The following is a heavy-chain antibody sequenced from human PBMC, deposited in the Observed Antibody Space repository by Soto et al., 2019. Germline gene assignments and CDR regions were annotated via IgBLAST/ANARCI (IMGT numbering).Heavy chain of an antibody. CDR2: ISSSSSYI. Sequence: EVQLVESGGGLVKPGGSLRLSCAASGFTFSSYSMNWVRQAPGKGLEWVSSISSSSSYIYYADSVKGRFTSSRDNAKNSLYLQMNRLRAEDTAVYYCARGCYDFWSGSLYYYYGMDVWGQGTTVPVSS. CDR1: GFTFSSYS. J-gene: IGHJ6*02. CDR3: ARGCYDFWSGSLYYYYGMDV. D-gene: IGHD3-3*01. V-gene: IGHV3-21*01.